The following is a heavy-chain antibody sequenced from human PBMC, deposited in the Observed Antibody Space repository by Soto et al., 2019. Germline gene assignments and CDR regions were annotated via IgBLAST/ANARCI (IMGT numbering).Heavy chain of an antibody. CDR1: GYTFTSYY. CDR2: INPSDGGT. D-gene: IGHD2-8*01. CDR3: TREGNGKPFDP. Sequence: QVQLVQSGTEVKKPGASVKVSCKASGYTFTSYYIHWVRQAPGQGLEWMGIINPSDGGTRYAQKLLGRVIMTRDTSTSTIYMEVTSLKSEDTAVYYCTREGNGKPFDPWGQGTLVIVSS. J-gene: IGHJ5*02. V-gene: IGHV1-46*01.